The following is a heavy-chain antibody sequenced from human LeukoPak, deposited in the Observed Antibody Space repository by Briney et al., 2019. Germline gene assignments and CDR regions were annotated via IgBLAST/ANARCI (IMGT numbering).Heavy chain of an antibody. J-gene: IGHJ4*02. CDR1: GFTFSSYA. CDR3: AKPPFGTSCYDY. CDR2: ISGSGGST. Sequence: HPGGSLRLSCAASGFTFSSYAMSWVRQAPGKGLEWVSAISGSGGSTYYADSVKGRFTISRDNSKNTLYLQMNSLRAEDTAVYYCAKPPFGTSCYDYWGQGTLVTVSS. V-gene: IGHV3-23*01. D-gene: IGHD2-2*01.